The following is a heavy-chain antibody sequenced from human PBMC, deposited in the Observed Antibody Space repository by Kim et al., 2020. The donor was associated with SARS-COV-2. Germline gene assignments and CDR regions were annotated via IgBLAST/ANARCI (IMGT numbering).Heavy chain of an antibody. J-gene: IGHJ4*02. V-gene: IGHV3-21*01. D-gene: IGHD4-17*01. Sequence: DSVKGRFTISRDNAKNSLYLQMNSMRAEETAMYYCARDGLEMTTVTTDYWGQGTLVTVSS. CDR3: ARDGLEMTTVTTDY.